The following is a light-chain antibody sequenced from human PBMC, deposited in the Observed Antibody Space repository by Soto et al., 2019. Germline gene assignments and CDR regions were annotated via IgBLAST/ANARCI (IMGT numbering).Light chain of an antibody. CDR3: QQTNTFLPRA. J-gene: IGKJ4*01. V-gene: IGKV1-12*01. Sequence: DFQMTQSPSSVSASVGDRVTITCRASQGISNWLAWYQQQPGKAPKLLISSAYTLQSGVPSRFSGGGSGAHFTLIISSLQPEDFATYYCQQTNTFLPRAFGGGTKVEIK. CDR1: QGISNW. CDR2: SAY.